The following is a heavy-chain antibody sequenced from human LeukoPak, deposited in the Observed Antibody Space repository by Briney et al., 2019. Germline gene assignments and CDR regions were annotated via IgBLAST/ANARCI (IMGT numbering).Heavy chain of an antibody. D-gene: IGHD5-18*01. J-gene: IGHJ6*03. CDR2: ISSSSSYI. V-gene: IGHV3-21*01. Sequence: GGSLRLSCAATGFTFSSYSMNWVRQAPGKGLEWVSSISSSSSYIYYADSVKGRFTISRDNAKNSLYLQMNSLRAEDTAVYYCARDPQPVDTAMVPLYYYYMDVWGKGTTVTVSS. CDR3: ARDPQPVDTAMVPLYYYYMDV. CDR1: GFTFSSYS.